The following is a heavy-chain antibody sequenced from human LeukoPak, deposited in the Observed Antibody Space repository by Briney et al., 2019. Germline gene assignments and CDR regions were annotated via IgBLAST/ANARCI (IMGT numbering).Heavy chain of an antibody. D-gene: IGHD5-12*01. J-gene: IGHJ4*02. CDR2: ISYDGSNK. CDR1: GFTFSSYG. CDR3: AKEVRFFSGYDY. Sequence: GGSLRLSCAASGFTFSSYGMHWVRQAPGKGLEWVAVISYDGSNKYYADSVKGRFTISRDNSKNTLYLQMSSLSSEDTAVYYCAKEVRFFSGYDYWGQGTLVTVSS. V-gene: IGHV3-30*18.